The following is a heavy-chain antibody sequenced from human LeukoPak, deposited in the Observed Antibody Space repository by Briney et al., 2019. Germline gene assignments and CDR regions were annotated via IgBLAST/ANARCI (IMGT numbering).Heavy chain of an antibody. V-gene: IGHV4-59*01. J-gene: IGHJ4*02. CDR2: IYYSGST. CDR1: GGSISSYY. Sequence: SETLSLTCTVSGGSISSYYWSWIRQPPGKGLEWIGYIYYSGSTNYNPSLKSRVTISVDTSKNQFSLKLSSVTAADTAVYYCARGNSRDCYKFGYWGQGTLVTVSS. D-gene: IGHD5-24*01. CDR3: ARGNSRDCYKFGY.